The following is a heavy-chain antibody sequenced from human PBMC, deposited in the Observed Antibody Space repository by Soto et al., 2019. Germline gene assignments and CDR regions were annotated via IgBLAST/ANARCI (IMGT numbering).Heavy chain of an antibody. V-gene: IGHV4-59*08. CDR2: IYYSGST. J-gene: IGHJ6*03. CDR3: ARQYSGYDYYYYYYXDV. CDR1: GGSISSYY. Sequence: SETLSLTCTVSGGSISSYYWSWIRQTPGKGLEWIGYIYYSGSTNYNPSLKSRVTISVDTSKNQFSLKLSSVTAADTAVYYCARQYSGYDYYYYYYXDVWGKGTTVTVSS. D-gene: IGHD5-12*01.